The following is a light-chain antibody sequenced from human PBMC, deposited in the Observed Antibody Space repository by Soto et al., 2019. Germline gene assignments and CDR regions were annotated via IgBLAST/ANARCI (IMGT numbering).Light chain of an antibody. CDR3: QQYNKWPPLT. CDR1: QSVSSN. V-gene: IGKV3-15*01. CDR2: EAS. Sequence: EIVMTQSPATLSVSPGERATLSCRASQSVSSNLAWYQQKPGQAPKVLIYEASTRATGIPARFSGSGSGTEFTLTISSLQSEDAEVYYCQQYNKWPPLTFGGGTKVEIK. J-gene: IGKJ4*01.